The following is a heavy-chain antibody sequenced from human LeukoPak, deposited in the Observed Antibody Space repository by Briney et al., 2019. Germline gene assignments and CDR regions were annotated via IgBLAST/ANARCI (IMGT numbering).Heavy chain of an antibody. V-gene: IGHV1-46*03. CDR3: AREADSYNRFDY. Sequence: GASVKVPCKSSGYSFSNCYLYWVRLAPGQGLEWVGLISPSGDSTDYSQKFQGRITTTRDTSTSTLYIKLTSLESKDTAVYYCAREADSYNRFDYWGQGTLVTVSS. D-gene: IGHD5-24*01. CDR1: GYSFSNCY. J-gene: IGHJ4*02. CDR2: ISPSGDST.